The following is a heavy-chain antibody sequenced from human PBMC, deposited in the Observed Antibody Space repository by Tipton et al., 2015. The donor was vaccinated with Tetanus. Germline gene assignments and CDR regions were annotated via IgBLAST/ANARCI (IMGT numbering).Heavy chain of an antibody. CDR2: ISYDGNNK. J-gene: IGHJ4*02. Sequence: SLRLSCTASGFTFTSYALHWVRQAPGKGLEWMSVISYDGNNKEYADSVKGRFTISRDNSMNTVYLQMNSLRADDTAIYYCAKDRGPSSWSRLDNWGQGTLLTVSS. CDR1: GFTFTSYA. CDR3: AKDRGPSSWSRLDN. D-gene: IGHD6-13*01. V-gene: IGHV3-30*04.